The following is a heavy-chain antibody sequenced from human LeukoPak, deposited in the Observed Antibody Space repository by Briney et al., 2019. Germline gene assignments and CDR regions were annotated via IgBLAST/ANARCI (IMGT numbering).Heavy chain of an antibody. J-gene: IGHJ4*02. CDR3: APHSYYDIFGAHDY. D-gene: IGHD3-9*01. CDR2: INGSGGST. Sequence: GGSLRLSCAASGFTFSSYAMSWVRQAPGKGLEWVSAINGSGGSTYYADSVKGRFTISRDNSKNTLYLRMNRLRAADTAVYYCAPHSYYDIFGAHDYWGQGTLVTVSS. CDR1: GFTFSSYA. V-gene: IGHV3-23*01.